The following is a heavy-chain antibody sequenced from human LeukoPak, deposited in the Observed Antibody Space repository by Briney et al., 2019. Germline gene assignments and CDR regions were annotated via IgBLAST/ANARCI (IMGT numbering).Heavy chain of an antibody. CDR1: GFTFTNAW. J-gene: IGHJ4*02. CDR3: AADTPVPLAQIDY. Sequence: PGGSLRLSCAVSGFTFTNAWMNWVRQAPGKGLEWVGRVRAKTDGGTIEYAAPVKGRFSISRDDSTNTVYLQMNSLITEDTAIYYCAADTPVPLAQIDYWGQGALVTVSS. CDR2: VRAKTDGGTI. V-gene: IGHV3-15*01. D-gene: IGHD2/OR15-2a*01.